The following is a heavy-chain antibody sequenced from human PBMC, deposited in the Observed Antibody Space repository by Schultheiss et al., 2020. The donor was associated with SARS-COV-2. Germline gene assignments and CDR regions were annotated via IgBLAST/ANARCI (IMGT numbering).Heavy chain of an antibody. CDR1: GFTFSSYS. CDR3: ARGTRSSRRENAFDI. D-gene: IGHD2-2*01. Sequence: ESLKISCAASGFTFSSYSMNWVRQAPGKGLEWIGEINHSGSTNYNPSLKSRVTISVDTSKNQFSLKLSSVTAADTAVYYCARGTRSSRRENAFDIWGQGTMVTVSS. CDR2: INHSGST. J-gene: IGHJ3*02. V-gene: IGHV4-34*01.